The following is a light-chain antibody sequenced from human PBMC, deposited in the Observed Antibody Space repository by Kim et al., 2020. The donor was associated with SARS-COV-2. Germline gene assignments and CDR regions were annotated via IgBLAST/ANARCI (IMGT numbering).Light chain of an antibody. Sequence: SVTISCTGTSRDIGAYNDVSWYQQHPGEAPKLIIFEVSKRPSGVPDRFSGSKSGNTASLTVSGLQAEDEADYYCCSYAGSKNFEVFGGGTQLTVL. CDR3: CSYAGSKNFEV. J-gene: IGLJ3*02. CDR2: EVS. CDR1: SRDIGAYND. V-gene: IGLV2-8*01.